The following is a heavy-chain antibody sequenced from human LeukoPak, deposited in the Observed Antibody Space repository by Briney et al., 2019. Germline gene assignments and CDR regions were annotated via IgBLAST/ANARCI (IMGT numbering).Heavy chain of an antibody. J-gene: IGHJ2*01. Sequence: GASVKVSCKASGYTFTGYYMHWVRQAPGQGLEWMGWINPNSGGTNYAQKFQGRVTMTRDTSISTAYMELSRLRSDDTAVYYCARASGGGGSWGTFDLWGRGTLVTVSS. CDR3: ARASGGGGSWGTFDL. D-gene: IGHD2-15*01. V-gene: IGHV1-2*02. CDR1: GYTFTGYY. CDR2: INPNSGGT.